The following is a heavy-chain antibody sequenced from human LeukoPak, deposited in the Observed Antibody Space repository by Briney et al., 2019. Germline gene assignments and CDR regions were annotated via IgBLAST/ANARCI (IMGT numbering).Heavy chain of an antibody. D-gene: IGHD5-18*01. J-gene: IGHJ5*02. CDR1: GGTFSSYG. Sequence: ASAKVSCKASGGTFSSYGIIWVRQAPGQGLEWMGGIIPVFGSPSYAQKFQGRDTITADESTTTAYMDLSGLRSEDTAVYYCARGHPATARAFNWFDPWGQGTPVTVSS. V-gene: IGHV1-69*13. CDR3: ARGHPATARAFNWFDP. CDR2: IIPVFGSP.